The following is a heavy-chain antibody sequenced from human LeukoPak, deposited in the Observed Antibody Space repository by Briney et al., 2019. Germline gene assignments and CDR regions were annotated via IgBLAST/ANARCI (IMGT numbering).Heavy chain of an antibody. Sequence: GGSLRLSCAASGFTFSSYAMSWVRQAPGKGLEWVSAISGSGGSIYYADSVKGRFTISRDNSKNTLYLQMNSLRAEDTAVYYCAKDLAMIVVGLGDYWGQGTLVTVSS. J-gene: IGHJ4*02. D-gene: IGHD3-22*01. CDR2: ISGSGGSI. V-gene: IGHV3-23*01. CDR3: AKDLAMIVVGLGDY. CDR1: GFTFSSYA.